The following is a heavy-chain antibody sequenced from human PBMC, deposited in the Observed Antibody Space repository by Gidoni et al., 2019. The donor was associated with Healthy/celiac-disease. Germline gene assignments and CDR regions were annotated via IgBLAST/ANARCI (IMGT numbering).Heavy chain of an antibody. V-gene: IGHV4-31*03. CDR2: SYYSGST. D-gene: IGHD2-15*01. J-gene: IGHJ6*02. CDR1: VCSIRSGGYY. Sequence: QVQLQESGPGLVKPSQTLSLTCPVSVCSIRSGGYYWRWIRQHPGKGLEWIGYSYYSGSTYYNPSLKSRVTISVDTSKNQFSLKLSSVTAADTAVYYCARGYCSGGSCDTHYYYGMDVWGQGTTVTVSS. CDR3: ARGYCSGGSCDTHYYYGMDV.